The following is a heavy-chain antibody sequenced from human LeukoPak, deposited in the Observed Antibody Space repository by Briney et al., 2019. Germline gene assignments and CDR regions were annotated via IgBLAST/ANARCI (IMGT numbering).Heavy chain of an antibody. Sequence: GASVKVSCKASGYSFTGYYMHWVRQAPGQGLEWMGWINPNIGDTNYAQKFQGRVTMTRDTPISTAYMELTRLRSDDTAVYYCAALRPHYLLWYFDYWGQGTLVTVSS. J-gene: IGHJ4*02. D-gene: IGHD2-21*01. V-gene: IGHV1-2*02. CDR3: AALRPHYLLWYFDY. CDR1: GYSFTGYY. CDR2: INPNIGDT.